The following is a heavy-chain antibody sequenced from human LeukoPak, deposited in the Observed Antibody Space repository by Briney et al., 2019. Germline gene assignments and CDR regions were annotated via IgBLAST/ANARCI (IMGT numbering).Heavy chain of an antibody. CDR2: IKQDGSEK. CDR3: AAGSSGTYYYFDY. D-gene: IGHD6-19*01. CDR1: GFTFSSYD. V-gene: IGHV3-7*01. J-gene: IGHJ4*02. Sequence: GALRLSCAASGFTFSSYDMSWVRQAPGKGLEWVANIKQDGSEKYYVDSVKGRFTISRDNAKNSLYLQMNGLRAEDMAVYYCAAGSSGTYYYFDYWGQGTLVTVSS.